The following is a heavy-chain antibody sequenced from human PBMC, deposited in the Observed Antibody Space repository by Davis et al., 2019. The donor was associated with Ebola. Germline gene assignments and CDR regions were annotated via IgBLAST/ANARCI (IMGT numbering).Heavy chain of an antibody. CDR2: IKQDGSEK. J-gene: IGHJ4*02. CDR1: GFTFSSYW. CDR3: ARDSRITIFGVAPGG. V-gene: IGHV3-7*03. D-gene: IGHD3-3*01. Sequence: GGSLRLSCAASGFTFSSYWMSWVRQAPGKGLEWVANIKQDGSEKYYVDSVKGRFTISRDNAKNSLYLQMNSLRAEDTAVYYCARDSRITIFGVAPGGWGQGTLVTVSS.